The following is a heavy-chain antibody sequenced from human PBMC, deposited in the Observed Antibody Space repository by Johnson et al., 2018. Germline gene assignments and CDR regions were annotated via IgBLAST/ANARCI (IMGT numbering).Heavy chain of an antibody. J-gene: IGHJ6*03. CDR2: ISYDGSNK. D-gene: IGHD4-23*01. Sequence: QVQLVQSGGGVVQPGRSLRLSCAASGFTFSSYAMHWVRQAPGKGLEWVAVISYDGSNKYYADSVKGRFTNSRDNSKNTLYLQMNSLRAEDKAVYYCARASDYGGNSEDYMDVWGKGTTVTVSS. CDR3: ARASDYGGNSEDYMDV. V-gene: IGHV3-30-3*01. CDR1: GFTFSSYA.